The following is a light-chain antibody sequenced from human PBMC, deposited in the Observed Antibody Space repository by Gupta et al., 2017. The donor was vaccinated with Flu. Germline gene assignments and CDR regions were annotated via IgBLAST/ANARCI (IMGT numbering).Light chain of an antibody. Sequence: DIALTQSPDSLAVSLGESATITCKSSRSRFHTSNRKNYLAWYQQKPGQSPNLIISWASTRKGGVTDRFTGSGSGKDFTLTITRRQAEDVAVYYCQQYDDTPPVTFGGGTKVEI. CDR3: QQYDDTPPVT. V-gene: IGKV4-1*01. J-gene: IGKJ4*01. CDR2: WAS. CDR1: RSRFHTSNRKNY.